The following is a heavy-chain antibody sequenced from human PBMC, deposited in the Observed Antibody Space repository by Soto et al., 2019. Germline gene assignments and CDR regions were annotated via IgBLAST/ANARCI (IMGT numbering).Heavy chain of an antibody. CDR1: GFIFSTYD. V-gene: IGHV3-64*04. J-gene: IGHJ4*02. CDR2: IRNNGGST. Sequence: GGSLRLSCSASGFIFSTYDMHWVRQAPGKGLEYVSGIRNNGGSTYYADSVKGRFAISRDNARNTLYLHMNSLRAEDTAMYYCAKARCTTTDCYVPDYWGRGTLVTVSS. D-gene: IGHD1-26*01. CDR3: AKARCTTTDCYVPDY.